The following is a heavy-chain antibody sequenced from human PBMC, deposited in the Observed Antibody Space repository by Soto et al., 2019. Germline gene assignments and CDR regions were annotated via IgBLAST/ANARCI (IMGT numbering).Heavy chain of an antibody. D-gene: IGHD3-3*01. J-gene: IGHJ5*02. V-gene: IGHV1-3*01. CDR3: ARSPLGRRFLELSIGFDP. Sequence: ASVKVSCKASGYTFTGDVMHWVRQAPGHRLEWMGWINAGNGNTKYSQKFQGRVTITRDTSASTAYMELSSLRSEDTAVYYCARSPLGRRFLELSIGFDPWGQGTLVTVSS. CDR1: GYTFTGDV. CDR2: INAGNGNT.